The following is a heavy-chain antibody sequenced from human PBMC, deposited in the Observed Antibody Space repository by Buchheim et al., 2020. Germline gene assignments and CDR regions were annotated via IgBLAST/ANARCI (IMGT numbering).Heavy chain of an antibody. Sequence: EVQLLESGGGLVQPGESLRLSCAASGFTFSSYAMSWVRQAPGKGLEWVSAISGSGGSTYYADSVKGRFTISRDNSKKTLYLQNNSLIAEDTAVYYCAKAGYDYVWGSYHLDYWGQGTL. V-gene: IGHV3-23*01. J-gene: IGHJ4*02. CDR3: AKAGYDYVWGSYHLDY. CDR1: GFTFSSYA. CDR2: ISGSGGST. D-gene: IGHD3-16*02.